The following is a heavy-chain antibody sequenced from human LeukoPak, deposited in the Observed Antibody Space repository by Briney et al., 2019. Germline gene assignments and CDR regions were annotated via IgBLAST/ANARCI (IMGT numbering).Heavy chain of an antibody. D-gene: IGHD3-22*01. Sequence: GGSLRLSCAASGFTFSTYTMSWVRQAPGKGLEWVSAISGSGGNTYYADSVKGRFTISRDNSKNTLYLQMNSLRAEDTAVYYCAKTYYYDSSGYYYVRYFQHWGQGTLVTVSS. V-gene: IGHV3-23*01. J-gene: IGHJ1*01. CDR2: ISGSGGNT. CDR3: AKTYYYDSSGYYYVRYFQH. CDR1: GFTFSTYT.